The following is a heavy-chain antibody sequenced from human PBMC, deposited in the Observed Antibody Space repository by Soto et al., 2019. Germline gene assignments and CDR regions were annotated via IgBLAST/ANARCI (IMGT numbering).Heavy chain of an antibody. J-gene: IGHJ4*02. Sequence: QVLLVQSGAEVKKPGSSVKVSCKASGGTFSNSTFSWVRQAPGQGLEWIGGIIPLFEITNYAQTLQGRVKDFADESTTSAYMELTSLRSEDTAFYYCARAPILVGVVLHEYYFDSWGQGTLVTVSS. CDR1: GGTFSNST. V-gene: IGHV1-69*01. CDR3: ARAPILVGVVLHEYYFDS. D-gene: IGHD3-3*01. CDR2: IIPLFEIT.